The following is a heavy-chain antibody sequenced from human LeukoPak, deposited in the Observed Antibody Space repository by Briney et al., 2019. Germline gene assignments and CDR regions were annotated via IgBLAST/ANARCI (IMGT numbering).Heavy chain of an antibody. CDR3: ARGRTYYDILTGQGRRGYWFDP. CDR2: INHSGST. J-gene: IGHJ5*02. CDR1: GASFGGYY. V-gene: IGHV4-34*01. Sequence: SETLSLTCAVYGASFGGYYWSWIRQPPGKGLEWIGEINHSGSTNYNPSLKSRVTISVDTSKNQFSLKLSSVTAADTAVYYCARGRTYYDILTGQGRRGYWFDPWGQGTLVTVSS. D-gene: IGHD3-9*01.